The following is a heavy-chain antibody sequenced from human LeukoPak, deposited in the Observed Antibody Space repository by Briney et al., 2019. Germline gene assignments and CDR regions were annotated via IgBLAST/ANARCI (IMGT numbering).Heavy chain of an antibody. CDR1: GGTFSSYA. J-gene: IGHJ6*03. Sequence: ASVKVSCKASGGTFSSYAISWVRQAPGKGLEWMGRIIPIFGTANYAQKFQGRVTITTDESTSTAYMELSSLRSEDTAVYYCARDRPRKYYYGSGNYYYYYMDVWGKGTTVTVSS. D-gene: IGHD3-10*01. CDR3: ARDRPRKYYYGSGNYYYYYMDV. CDR2: IIPIFGTA. V-gene: IGHV1-69*05.